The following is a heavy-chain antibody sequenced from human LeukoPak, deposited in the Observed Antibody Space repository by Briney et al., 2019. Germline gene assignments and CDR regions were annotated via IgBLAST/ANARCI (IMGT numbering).Heavy chain of an antibody. V-gene: IGHV4-59*11. CDR2: VSYIGST. Sequence: TSETLSLTCTVSGDSFTSHYWTWVRQSPGRGLEWIGYVSYIGSTNYNPSLKSRVTISVDTSKNQFSLKLSSVTAADTAVYYCAGGPIVGAPHFDYWGQGILVTVSS. CDR3: AGGPIVGAPHFDY. J-gene: IGHJ4*02. D-gene: IGHD1-26*01. CDR1: GDSFTSHY.